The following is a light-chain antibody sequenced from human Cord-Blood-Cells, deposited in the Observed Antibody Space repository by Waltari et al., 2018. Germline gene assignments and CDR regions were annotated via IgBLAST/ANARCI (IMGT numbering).Light chain of an antibody. V-gene: IGKV1-39*01. J-gene: IGKJ1*01. CDR2: AAS. CDR1: QSISSY. Sequence: DIQMTQSPSSLSASVGDRVTITCRASQSISSYLNWYQQKPGKAPKLLIYAASSLQSGGPSRFNGSGSGTDFTLTISSLQPEDCATYYCQQSYGTLTFSQGTKVEIK. CDR3: QQSYGTLT.